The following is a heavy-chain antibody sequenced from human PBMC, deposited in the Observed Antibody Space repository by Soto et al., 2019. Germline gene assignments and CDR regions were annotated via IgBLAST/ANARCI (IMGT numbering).Heavy chain of an antibody. J-gene: IGHJ6*02. CDR2: IFYNSSNT. CDR3: TKDQSRNLNHGDYYYYGMDL. V-gene: IGHV3-30*02. CDR1: GFTFSSYG. Sequence: GGSLRLSCAASGFTFSSYGMHWVRQAPGKGLEWVLFIFYNSSNTYYADSVKGRFTISRDNSKNTLYLQMNSLRAEDTAVYYCTKDQSRNLNHGDYYYYGMDLWGQGTTVTVSS. D-gene: IGHD3-3*01.